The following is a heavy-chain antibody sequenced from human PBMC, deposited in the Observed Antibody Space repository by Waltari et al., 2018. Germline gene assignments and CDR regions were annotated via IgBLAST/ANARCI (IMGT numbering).Heavy chain of an antibody. Sequence: QITLKESGPTVVTPTETLTLTCHFSGFSLSRSGLTVSWIRQPPGKALEWLAVIYWDDDTRSSPGMRTRLTITKDTSKNSVVLTRVNMDPGDTAAYFCARSRGMTYLDFWGQGILVTVSS. J-gene: IGHJ4*02. CDR2: IYWDDDT. CDR3: ARSRGMTYLDF. D-gene: IGHD3-10*01. V-gene: IGHV2-5*02. CDR1: GFSLSRSGLT.